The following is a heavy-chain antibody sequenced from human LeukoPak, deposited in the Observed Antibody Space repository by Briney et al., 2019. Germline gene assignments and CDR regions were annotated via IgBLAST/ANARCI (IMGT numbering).Heavy chain of an antibody. Sequence: GRSLRPSCAASGFTFSSYAMHWVRQAPGRGLEWVAVISYDGSNKYYADSVKGRFTISRDDSKNTLYLQMNSLRAEDTAVYYCARNGAVAWYYFDYWGQGTLVTVSS. CDR1: GFTFSSYA. J-gene: IGHJ4*02. D-gene: IGHD6-19*01. CDR2: ISYDGSNK. V-gene: IGHV3-30*04. CDR3: ARNGAVAWYYFDY.